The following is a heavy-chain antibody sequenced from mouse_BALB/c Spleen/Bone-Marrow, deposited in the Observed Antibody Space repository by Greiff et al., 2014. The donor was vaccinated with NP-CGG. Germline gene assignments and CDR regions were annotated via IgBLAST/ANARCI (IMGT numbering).Heavy chain of an antibody. CDR2: ISNYYGDA. CDR3: ARSGKVRNAMDY. Sequence: QVQLQQSGAELVRPGVSVKISCKGSGYTFTDYAMHWVKQSHAKSLEWIGLISNYYGDASYNQKFKGKATMTVDKSSSTAYMELELLTSEYYDIYVYARSGKVRNAMDYWGQGTSVTVS. CDR1: GYTFTDYA. D-gene: IGHD3-2*02. V-gene: IGHV1S137*01. J-gene: IGHJ4*01.